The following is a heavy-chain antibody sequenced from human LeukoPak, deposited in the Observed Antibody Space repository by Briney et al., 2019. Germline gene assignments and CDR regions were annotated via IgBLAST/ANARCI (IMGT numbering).Heavy chain of an antibody. CDR2: INPNSGRT. CDR3: ARDSDYYDSSPYYYYYYMDA. CDR1: GYTFTGYY. J-gene: IGHJ6*03. V-gene: IGHV1-2*02. Sequence: ASVKVSCEASGYTFTGYYMHWVRQAPGQGLEWMGWINPNSGRTNYAQKFQGRVTMTGDTSISTAYMELTRLTSDDTAVYYCARDSDYYDSSPYYYYYYMDAWGKGTTVTVSS. D-gene: IGHD3-22*01.